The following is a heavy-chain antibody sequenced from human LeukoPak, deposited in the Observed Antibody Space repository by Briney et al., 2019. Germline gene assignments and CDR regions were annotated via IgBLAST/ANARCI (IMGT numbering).Heavy chain of an antibody. CDR3: AKSSPPPLRY. CDR2: ISTSSIYI. J-gene: IGHJ4*02. V-gene: IGHV3-21*04. CDR1: GFTFSRYS. Sequence: GGSLRLSCAASGFTFSRYSMNWVRQAPGKGLEWVSSISTSSIYIYYADSVKGRFTISRDNAKNSLYLQMNSLRAEDTAVYYCAKSSPPPLRYWGQGTLVTVSS.